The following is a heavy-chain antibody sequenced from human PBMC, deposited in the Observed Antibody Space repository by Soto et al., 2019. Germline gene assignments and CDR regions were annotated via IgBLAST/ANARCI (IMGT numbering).Heavy chain of an antibody. CDR2: IYHSGST. CDR3: ARGNVVAIDY. Sequence: QLQLQESGSGLVKPSQTLSLTCAVSGGSISSGGYSWSWIRQPPGKGLEWIGYIYHSGSTYYNPSLKTRVTIPVDRSNTQSPLKLRPVTAADTAGYYCARGNVVAIDYWGQGTLVTVSS. V-gene: IGHV4-30-2*01. CDR1: GGSISSGGYS. D-gene: IGHD2-21*01. J-gene: IGHJ4*02.